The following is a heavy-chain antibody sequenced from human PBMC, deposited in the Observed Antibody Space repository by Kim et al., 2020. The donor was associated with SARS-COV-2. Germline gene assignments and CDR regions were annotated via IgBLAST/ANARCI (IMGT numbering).Heavy chain of an antibody. V-gene: IGHV4-59*12. J-gene: IGHJ4*02. Sequence: SETLSLTCTVSGGSISSDHWSWIRQPPGKGLEWIGCMYNTETIRYNPSFKSRVTISGDTSKNQLSLKLTSVTAADTAVYYCADHFEGGGGRGYWGQGILVTVSS. CDR2: MYNTETI. CDR1: GGSISSDH. D-gene: IGHD2-15*01. CDR3: ADHFEGGGGRGY.